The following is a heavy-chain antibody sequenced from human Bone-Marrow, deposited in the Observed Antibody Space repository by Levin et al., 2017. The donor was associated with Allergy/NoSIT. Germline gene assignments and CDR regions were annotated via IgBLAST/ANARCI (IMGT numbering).Heavy chain of an antibody. Sequence: AASVKVSCKASGYTFTSYAIQWVRQAPGQRPEWLGWINGGSGDTKYSRNFQDRVTITRDTSASTSYMELRSLTSEDTAIYFCARGNRGPWSLDVWGLGTTVIVSS. V-gene: IGHV1-3*01. CDR3: ARGNRGPWSLDV. CDR1: GYTFTSYA. CDR2: INGGSGDT. D-gene: IGHD2/OR15-2a*01. J-gene: IGHJ6*02.